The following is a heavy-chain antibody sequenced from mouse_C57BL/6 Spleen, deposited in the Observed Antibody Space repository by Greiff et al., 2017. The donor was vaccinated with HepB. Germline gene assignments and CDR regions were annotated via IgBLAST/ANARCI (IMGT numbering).Heavy chain of an antibody. CDR3: AGGIYYYGSSYDFFAY. Sequence: VQLQQSGAELVKPGASVKLSCTASGFNFTDYYMHWVKQRPEQGLEWIGRIDPDDGETKYAPKFQGKATITADTSSNTAYLQLSSLTSEDAAVYYCAGGIYYYGSSYDFFAYWGQGTLVTVSA. CDR1: GFNFTDYY. D-gene: IGHD1-1*01. V-gene: IGHV14-2*01. CDR2: IDPDDGET. J-gene: IGHJ3*01.